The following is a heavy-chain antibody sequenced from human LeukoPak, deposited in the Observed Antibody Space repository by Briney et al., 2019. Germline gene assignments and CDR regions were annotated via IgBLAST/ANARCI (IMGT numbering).Heavy chain of an antibody. CDR1: GGSISSYY. J-gene: IGHJ4*02. CDR3: ARQLREFDFDY. V-gene: IGHV4-59*08. CDR2: IYYSGST. Sequence: SETLSLTCTVSGGSISSYYWSWIRRPPGKGLEWIGYIYYSGSTNYNPSLKSRVTISVDTSKNQFSLKLSSVTAADTAVYYCARQLREFDFDYWGQGTLVTVSS. D-gene: IGHD2-21*02.